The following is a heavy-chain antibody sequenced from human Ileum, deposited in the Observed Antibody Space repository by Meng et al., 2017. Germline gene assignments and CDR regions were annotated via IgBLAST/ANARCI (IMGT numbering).Heavy chain of an antibody. CDR2: IYPGDSDT. CDR1: EYSSTSYW. V-gene: IGHV5-51*01. D-gene: IGHD6-19*01. Sequence: GESLMSSCKGSEYSSTSYWIGWVRQTPGKGLEWMGIIYPGDSDTRYSPSFQGQVTITADKSISTAYLQWSSLKASDTAMYYCARHPVGPYRSGRGYYYYYGMDVWGQGTTVTVSS. CDR3: ARHPVGPYRSGRGYYYYYGMDV. J-gene: IGHJ6*02.